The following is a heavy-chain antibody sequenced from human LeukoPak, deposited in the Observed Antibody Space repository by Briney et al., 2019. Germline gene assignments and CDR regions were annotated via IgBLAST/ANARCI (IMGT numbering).Heavy chain of an antibody. CDR1: GGSISSYY. Sequence: SETPSLTCTVSGGSISSYYWSWIRQPAGKGLEWIGRIYTSGSTNYNPSLKSRVTMFVDTSKNQFSLKLSSVTAADTAVYYCARHGGTRITLVEVYYFDYWGQGNLVTVSS. J-gene: IGHJ4*02. CDR3: ARHGGTRITLVEVYYFDY. D-gene: IGHD4-11*01. CDR2: IYTSGST. V-gene: IGHV4-4*07.